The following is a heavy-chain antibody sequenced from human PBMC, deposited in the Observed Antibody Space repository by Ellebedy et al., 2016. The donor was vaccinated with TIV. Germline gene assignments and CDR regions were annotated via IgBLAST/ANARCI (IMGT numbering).Heavy chain of an antibody. J-gene: IGHJ4*02. D-gene: IGHD3-10*01. CDR3: ARATFGSGSYAYFDF. CDR2: IDPSGGTT. V-gene: IGHV1-46*04. CDR1: GYTFTSYF. Sequence: AASVKVSCKASGYTFTSYFMHWVRQAPGRGLEWMGIIDPSGGTTNFAQTLQGRVTMTRDTSTSTIYMDLSSLRSEDTAIYYCARATFGSGSYAYFDFWGQGTLVTVSS.